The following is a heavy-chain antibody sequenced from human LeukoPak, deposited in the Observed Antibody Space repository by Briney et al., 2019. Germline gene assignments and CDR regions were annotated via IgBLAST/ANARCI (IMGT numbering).Heavy chain of an antibody. CDR1: GGSFSGYY. Sequence: SETLSLTCAVYGGSFSGYYWSWIRQPPGKGLEWIGEINHSGSTNYNASLKTRVTISVDTSKNQFSLKLSSVTAADTAVYYCAGGTSSGYYLVYWGQGTLVTVS. J-gene: IGHJ4*02. V-gene: IGHV4-34*01. CDR2: INHSGST. CDR3: AGGTSSGYYLVY. D-gene: IGHD3-22*01.